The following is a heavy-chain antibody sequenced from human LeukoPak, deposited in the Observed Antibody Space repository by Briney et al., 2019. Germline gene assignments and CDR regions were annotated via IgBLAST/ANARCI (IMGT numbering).Heavy chain of an antibody. CDR1: GFTFSSYS. D-gene: IGHD3-9*01. J-gene: IGHJ6*03. CDR2: ISSSSSYI. V-gene: IGHV3-21*01. Sequence: PGGSLRLSCAASGFTFSSYSMNWVRQAPGKGLEWVSSISSSSSYIYYADSVKGRFTISRDNAKNSLYLQMSSLRAEDTAVYYCAGPLRYFDWLSQETYYYMDVWGKGTTVTVSS. CDR3: AGPLRYFDWLSQETYYYMDV.